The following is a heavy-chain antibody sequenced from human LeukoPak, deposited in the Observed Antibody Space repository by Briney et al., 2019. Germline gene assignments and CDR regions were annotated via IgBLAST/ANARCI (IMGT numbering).Heavy chain of an antibody. CDR3: AKGRGQSYPHYYFDS. CDR1: GGSISSGDYY. J-gene: IGHJ4*02. V-gene: IGHV4-30-4*08. Sequence: PSQTLSLTCTVSGGSISSGDYYWSWIRQPPGKGLEWIGYIYYSGSTYYNPSLRSRVTISVDTSKNQFSLKLSSVTAADTAVYYCAKGRGQSYPHYYFDSWGQGTLVTVSS. D-gene: IGHD3-16*02. CDR2: IYYSGST.